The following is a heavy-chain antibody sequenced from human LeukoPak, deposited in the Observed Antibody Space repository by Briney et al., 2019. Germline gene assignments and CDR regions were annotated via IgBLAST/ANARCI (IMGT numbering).Heavy chain of an antibody. D-gene: IGHD3-10*01. Sequence: ASVKVSCKASGYTFTGYYMHWVRQAPGQGLEWMGWINPNSGGTNYAQKFQGRVTMTRDTSISTAYMELSRLRSDDTAVYYCAKVGKRTGPYGSGGFDSWGQGTLVTVSS. CDR3: AKVGKRTGPYGSGGFDS. J-gene: IGHJ4*02. CDR2: INPNSGGT. CDR1: GYTFTGYY. V-gene: IGHV1-2*02.